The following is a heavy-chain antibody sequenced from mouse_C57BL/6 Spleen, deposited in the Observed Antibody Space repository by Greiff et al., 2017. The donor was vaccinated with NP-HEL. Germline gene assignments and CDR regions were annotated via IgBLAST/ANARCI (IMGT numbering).Heavy chain of an antibody. CDR3: ASYYDHYFDY. CDR1: GFTFSDYG. CDR2: ISSGSSTI. J-gene: IGHJ2*01. V-gene: IGHV5-17*01. Sequence: DVHLVESGGGLVKPGGSLKLSCAASGFTFSDYGMHWVRQAPEKGLEWVAYISSGSSTIYYADTVKGRFTISRDNAKNTLFLQLTSLRSEDTAMYYCASYYDHYFDYWGQGTTLTVSS. D-gene: IGHD2-4*01.